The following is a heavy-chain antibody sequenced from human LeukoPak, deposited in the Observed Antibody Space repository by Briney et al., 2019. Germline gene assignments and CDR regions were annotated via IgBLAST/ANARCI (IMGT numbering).Heavy chain of an antibody. CDR2: INHSGST. D-gene: IGHD2/OR15-2a*01. CDR1: GGSFSGYY. V-gene: IGHV4-34*01. Sequence: SETLSLTCAVYGGSFSGYYWSWIRQPPGKGLEWIGEINHSGSTNYNPSLKSRVTISVDTSKNQFSLKLSSVTAADTAVYYCARGGRFYDRSLSDWGQGTLVTVSS. J-gene: IGHJ4*02. CDR3: ARGGRFYDRSLSD.